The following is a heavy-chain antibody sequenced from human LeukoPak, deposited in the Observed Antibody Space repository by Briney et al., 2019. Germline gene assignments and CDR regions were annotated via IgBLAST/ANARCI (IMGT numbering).Heavy chain of an antibody. J-gene: IGHJ4*02. CDR3: TRDRGAYNLYDY. CDR1: SSGDYA. Sequence: SSGDYAMSWIRQAPGKELEWVGFIRSKAYGETADYAASVKGRFTISRDDSKAIAYLQMNSLKTEDTAVYHCTRDRGAYNLYDYWGQGTLVTVSS. CDR2: IRSKAYGETA. V-gene: IGHV3-49*03. D-gene: IGHD1-1*01.